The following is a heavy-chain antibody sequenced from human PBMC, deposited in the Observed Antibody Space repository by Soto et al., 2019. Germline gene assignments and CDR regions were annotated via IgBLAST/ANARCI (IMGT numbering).Heavy chain of an antibody. CDR1: GFSFVSYW. J-gene: IGHJ4*02. CDR2: INGNADNS. V-gene: IGHV3-74*01. Sequence: SGGSLRLSCAASGFSFVSYWMHWVRQVPGEGLAWVSRINGNADNSDYADSVKGRFTISRDNSKNTLYLQMNSLRAEDTAVYYCARDLELLLFDYWGQGTLVTVSS. CDR3: ARDLELLLFDY. D-gene: IGHD1-26*01.